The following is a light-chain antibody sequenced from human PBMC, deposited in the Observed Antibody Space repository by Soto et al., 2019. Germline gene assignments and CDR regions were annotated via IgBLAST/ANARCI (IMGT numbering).Light chain of an antibody. CDR3: HQYGSSPYT. CDR2: DAS. V-gene: IGKV3-20*01. J-gene: IGKJ2*01. Sequence: IVLTQSPGTLSLSPGDRATLSCRASQSLSSNFLAWYQHKPGQAPRLLIFDASSRATGIPGRFSGSGSGTDFTLTISGLEPEDFTVYYCHQYGSSPYTFGQGTKLEIK. CDR1: QSLSSNF.